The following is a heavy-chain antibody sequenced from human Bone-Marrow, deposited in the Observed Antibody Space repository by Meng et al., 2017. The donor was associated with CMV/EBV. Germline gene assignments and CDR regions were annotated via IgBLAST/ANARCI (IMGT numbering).Heavy chain of an antibody. J-gene: IGHJ4*02. CDR1: GFNFSSAW. CDR3: TTGLR. CDR2: IKNRTDGRTT. Sequence: GESLKISCAASGFNFSSAWMNWVRQAPGKGLEWVGRIKNRTDGRTTDYAAPVKGRFTTSRDDSKYTLHLQMDSLKTEDTAVYYCTTGLRWGQGTLVTVSS. V-gene: IGHV3-15*01.